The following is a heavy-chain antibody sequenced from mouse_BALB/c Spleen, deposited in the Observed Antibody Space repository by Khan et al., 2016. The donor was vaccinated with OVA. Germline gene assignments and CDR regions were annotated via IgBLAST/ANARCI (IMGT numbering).Heavy chain of an antibody. Sequence: EVQLQESGPSLVKPSQTLSLTCSVTGDSITSGYWNWIRKFPGNNLEYMGYISYSGSTYYNPSLKSRISITRDTSKNQHYLQLNSMTTEDSATYYCAGTSYYGNYYFDYWGQGTTLTVSS. CDR2: ISYSGST. CDR1: GDSITSGY. J-gene: IGHJ2*01. CDR3: AGTSYYGNYYFDY. V-gene: IGHV3-8*02. D-gene: IGHD2-10*01.